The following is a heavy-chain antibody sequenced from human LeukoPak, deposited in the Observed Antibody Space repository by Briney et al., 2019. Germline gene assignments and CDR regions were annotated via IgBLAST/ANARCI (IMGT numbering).Heavy chain of an antibody. CDR2: INPIGDST. D-gene: IGHD6-19*01. CDR3: ASGWDIRDLDY. V-gene: IGHV1-46*01. CDR1: GYTVTSYY. Sequence: ASVKVSCKASGYTVTSYYMHWVRQAPGQGLEWMGIINPIGDSTRYAQKLQGRLTMTRDTSTSTVYMELRRLRFEDTAVYYCASGWDIRDLDYWGQGTLVTVSS. J-gene: IGHJ4*02.